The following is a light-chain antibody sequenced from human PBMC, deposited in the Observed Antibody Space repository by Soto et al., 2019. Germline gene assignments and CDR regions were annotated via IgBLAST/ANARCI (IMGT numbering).Light chain of an antibody. CDR2: KVS. J-gene: IGKJ2*01. CDR3: IQGTHWPPYT. CDR1: QSLAYIDGNTY. V-gene: IGKV2-30*01. Sequence: EVVMTQSPLSLPVTLGQPASISCRSSQSLAYIDGNTYLSWFQQRPGQSPRRLIYKVSNRESGVPYRXXGSGSCTDVTLKISRVEAEDVGVYYCIQGTHWPPYTFGQGTKLEIK.